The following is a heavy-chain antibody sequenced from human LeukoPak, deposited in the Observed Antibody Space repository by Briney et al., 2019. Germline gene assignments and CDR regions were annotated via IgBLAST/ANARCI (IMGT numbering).Heavy chain of an antibody. CDR3: ARPYYYDSRIDP. D-gene: IGHD3-22*01. J-gene: IGHJ5*02. CDR1: GGSISSGDYY. V-gene: IGHV4-30-4*01. Sequence: SETLSLTCTVSGGSISSGDYYWSWIRQPRGKGLEWIAYMYYSGSTYYNPSLKSRVTMSADTSKDQPSLKLSSVTAADTAVYYCARPYYYDSRIDPWGQGILVTVSS. CDR2: MYYSGST.